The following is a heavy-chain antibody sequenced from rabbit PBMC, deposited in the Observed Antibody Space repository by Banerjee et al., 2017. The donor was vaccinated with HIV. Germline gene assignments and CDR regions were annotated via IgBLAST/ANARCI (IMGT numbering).Heavy chain of an antibody. V-gene: IGHV1S40*01. Sequence: QSLEESGGDLVKPGASLTLTCTASGFSFTSSYYMCWVRQAPGKGLEWIGYIDPVFGTTYYATWVNGRFTISSHNAQNTLFLQLNSLTAADTATYFCARAGYAGGIYVTDGMDLWGPGTLVTVS. D-gene: IGHD8-1*01. CDR2: IDPVFGTT. J-gene: IGHJ6*01. CDR1: GFSFTSSYY. CDR3: ARAGYAGGIYVTDGMDL.